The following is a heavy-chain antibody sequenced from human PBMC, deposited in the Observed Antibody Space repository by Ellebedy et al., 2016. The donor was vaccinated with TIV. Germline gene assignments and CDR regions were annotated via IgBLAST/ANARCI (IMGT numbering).Heavy chain of an antibody. CDR1: GITVSTNY. J-gene: IGHJ4*02. V-gene: IGHV3-66*01. CDR3: ASRPNGDFHFLDY. D-gene: IGHD4-17*01. CDR2: IYSGGGT. Sequence: PGGSLRLSCVASGITVSTNYMSWVRQAPGWGLEWVSIIYSGGGTYYADSVKGRFTISRDNSKNTLYLQMNSLRAEDTAVYYCASRPNGDFHFLDYWGQGTLVTVSS.